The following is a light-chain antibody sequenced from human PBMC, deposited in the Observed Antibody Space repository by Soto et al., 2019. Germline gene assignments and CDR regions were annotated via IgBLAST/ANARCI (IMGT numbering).Light chain of an antibody. J-gene: IGLJ1*01. V-gene: IGLV2-8*01. CDR3: RSYGGSSNLV. CDR1: SSDVGGYNF. Sequence: QSALTQPPSASGSPGQSVTISCTGTSSDVGGYNFVSWYQHFPGKAPKLIIYEVPKRPSGVPYRFSGSKSGNTAALTVSGLKTDDEADYYCRSYGGSSNLVFGTGTKVTV. CDR2: EVP.